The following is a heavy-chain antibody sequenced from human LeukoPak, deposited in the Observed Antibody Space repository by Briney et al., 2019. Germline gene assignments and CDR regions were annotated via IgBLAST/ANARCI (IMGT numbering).Heavy chain of an antibody. Sequence: SETLSLTGTVSGGSINNYYWSWIRQPAGKGLEWIGRIYTRGSTNYNPSPKSRVTMSVDTSKNQFSLKLSSVTAADTAVYYCARGRYCSADICSGGDAFDIWGQGTMVSVSS. V-gene: IGHV4-4*07. CDR2: IYTRGST. CDR3: ARGRYCSADICSGGDAFDI. J-gene: IGHJ3*02. CDR1: GGSINNYY. D-gene: IGHD2-15*01.